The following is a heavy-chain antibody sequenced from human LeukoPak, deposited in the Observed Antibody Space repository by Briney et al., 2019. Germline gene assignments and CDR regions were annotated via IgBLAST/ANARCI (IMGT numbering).Heavy chain of an antibody. V-gene: IGHV3-30-3*01. CDR3: TRDMIRGVPDYIDY. CDR2: ISAEGDIQ. J-gene: IGHJ4*02. Sequence: GGSLRLSCAATGLRFSSYDMHWVRQAPGKGLEWVAAISAEGDIQIYLDSVMGRFTISRDNSKSTLYLQMNSLRIEDTGFYYCTRDMIRGVPDYIDYWGQGTLVTVSS. D-gene: IGHD3-10*01. CDR1: GLRFSSYD.